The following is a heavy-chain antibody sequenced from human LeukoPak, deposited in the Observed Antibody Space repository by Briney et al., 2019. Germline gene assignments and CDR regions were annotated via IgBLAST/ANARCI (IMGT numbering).Heavy chain of an antibody. J-gene: IGHJ4*02. V-gene: IGHV4-31*03. CDR3: ARQIASAGTAGFDF. Sequence: SETLSLTCTVSGGSITSGGYYWSWIRQHPEKGLEWIGYMYYSGSTYYNPSLKSRVTISVDTSKNQFSLKLSSVTAADTAVYYCARQIASAGTAGFDFWGQGALVTVSS. CDR2: MYYSGST. CDR1: GGSITSGGYY. D-gene: IGHD6-13*01.